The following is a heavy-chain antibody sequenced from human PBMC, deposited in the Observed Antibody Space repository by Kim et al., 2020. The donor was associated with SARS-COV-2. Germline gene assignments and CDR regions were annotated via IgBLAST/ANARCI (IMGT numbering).Heavy chain of an antibody. CDR3: ARGGGGYYDILTALSTTGYGMDV. CDR2: INPNSGGT. Sequence: ASVKVSCKASGYTFTGYYMHWVRQAPGQGLEWMGRINPNSGGTNYAQKFQGRVTMTRDTSISTAYMELSRLRSDDTAVYYCARGGGGYYDILTALSTTGYGMDVWGQGTTVTVSS. V-gene: IGHV1-2*06. CDR1: GYTFTGYY. D-gene: IGHD3-9*01. J-gene: IGHJ6*02.